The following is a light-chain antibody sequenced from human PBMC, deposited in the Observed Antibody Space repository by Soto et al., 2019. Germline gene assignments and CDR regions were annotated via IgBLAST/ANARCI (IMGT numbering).Light chain of an antibody. J-gene: IGKJ1*01. CDR2: GAS. CDR1: QSVSSSY. Sequence: EIVLTQSPGTLSLSPGETATLSCRASQSVSSSYLAWYQQKPGQAPRLRIYGASSRPTGVPDRFSGSGSGTEFTLTISSLQPDDFATYYCQQYNSYPWTFGQGTKVDIK. V-gene: IGKV3-20*01. CDR3: QQYNSYPWT.